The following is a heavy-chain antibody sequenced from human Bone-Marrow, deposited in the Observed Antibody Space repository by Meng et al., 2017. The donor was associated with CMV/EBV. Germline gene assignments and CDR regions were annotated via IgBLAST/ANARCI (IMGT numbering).Heavy chain of an antibody. CDR2: IDWDDDK. Sequence: SGPTLVKPTQTLTLTCTFSGFSLSTSGMRVSWIRQPPGKALEWLSRIDWDDDKFYSTSLKTRLTISKDTSKNQVVLTMTNMDPVDTATYYCARPSWGVYWYFDLWGRSTLVTVSS. V-gene: IGHV2-70D*14. J-gene: IGHJ2*01. D-gene: IGHD7-27*01. CDR3: ARPSWGVYWYFDL. CDR1: GFSLSTSGMR.